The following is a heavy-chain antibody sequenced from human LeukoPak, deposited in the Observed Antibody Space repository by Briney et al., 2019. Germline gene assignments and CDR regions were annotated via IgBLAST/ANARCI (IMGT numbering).Heavy chain of an antibody. J-gene: IGHJ5*02. CDR3: ARDSGWFDP. V-gene: IGHV4-61*02. CDR2: IYTSGST. CDR1: GGSISSGSYH. Sequence: SETLSLTCTVSGGSISSGSYHWSWIRQPAGKGLEWIGRIYTSGSTNYNPSLKSRVTISVDTSKNQFSLKLSSVTAADTAVYYCARDSGWFDPWGQGTLVTVSS. D-gene: IGHD3-10*01.